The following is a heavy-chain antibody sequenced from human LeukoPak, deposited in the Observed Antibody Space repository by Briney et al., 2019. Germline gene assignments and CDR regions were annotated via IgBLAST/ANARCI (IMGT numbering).Heavy chain of an antibody. CDR1: GYTFTSYY. CDR2: INPSGGST. D-gene: IGHD6-6*01. Sequence: ASVKVSCKASGYTFTSYYMHWVRQAPGQGLEWMGIINPSGGSTSYAQRCQGRVTMTRDTSTSTVYMELSSLRSEDTAVYYCATPGDIYSSSGEPPPGYYYYYMDVWGKGTTVTVSS. J-gene: IGHJ6*03. CDR3: ATPGDIYSSSGEPPPGYYYYYMDV. V-gene: IGHV1-46*01.